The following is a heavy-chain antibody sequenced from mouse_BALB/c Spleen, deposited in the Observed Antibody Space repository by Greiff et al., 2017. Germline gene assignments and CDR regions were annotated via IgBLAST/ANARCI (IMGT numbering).Heavy chain of an antibody. CDR2: INPSNGGT. CDR1: GYTFTSYY. Sequence: QVQLQQSGAELVKPGASVKLSCKASGYTFTSYYMYWVKQRPGQGLEWIGEINPSNGGTNFNEKFKSKATLTVDKSSSTAYMQLSSLTSEDSAVYYCTRSRWLLGYFDYWGQGTTLTVSS. V-gene: IGHV1S81*02. J-gene: IGHJ2*01. D-gene: IGHD2-3*01. CDR3: TRSRWLLGYFDY.